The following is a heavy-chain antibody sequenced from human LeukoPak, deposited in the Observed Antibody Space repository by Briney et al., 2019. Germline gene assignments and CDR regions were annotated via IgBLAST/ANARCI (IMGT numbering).Heavy chain of an antibody. CDR2: FSGSGGST. CDR1: GFTFSNYA. CDR3: AKDVGYCSSTTCYKPFDY. D-gene: IGHD2-2*02. V-gene: IGHV3-23*01. Sequence: PGGSLRLSCAASGFTFSNYAMSWVCQAPGRGLEWVSAFSGSGGSTYYADSVKGRFTISRDNSKNTLYLQMNSLRAEDTAVYYCAKDVGYCSSTTCYKPFDYWGQGTLVTVSS. J-gene: IGHJ4*02.